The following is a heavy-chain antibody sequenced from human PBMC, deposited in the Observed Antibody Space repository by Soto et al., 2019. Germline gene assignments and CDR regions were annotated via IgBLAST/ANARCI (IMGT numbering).Heavy chain of an antibody. Sequence: SETLSLTCAVYGGSFSGYYWSWIRQPPGKGLEWIGEINHSGSTNYNPSLKSRVTISVDTSKNQFSLELSSVTAADTAVYYCARGGLVGPFDYWGQGTLVTVSS. CDR2: INHSGST. J-gene: IGHJ4*02. V-gene: IGHV4-34*01. D-gene: IGHD6-19*01. CDR1: GGSFSGYY. CDR3: ARGGLVGPFDY.